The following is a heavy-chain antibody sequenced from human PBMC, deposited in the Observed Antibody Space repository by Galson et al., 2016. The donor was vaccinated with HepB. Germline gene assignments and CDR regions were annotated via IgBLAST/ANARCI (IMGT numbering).Heavy chain of an antibody. CDR3: ARDRETVASTGVDV. J-gene: IGHJ6*02. D-gene: IGHD6-19*01. CDR1: GYTFTDYY. CDR2: INPDSGGT. Sequence: SVKVSCKASGYTFTDYYMHWVRQAPGQGLEWMGWINPDSGGTTYAQKFQGRVTMTRDTSISTAYMELSRLRADETAVYYCARDRETVASTGVDVWGQGTSGTVAS. V-gene: IGHV1-2*02.